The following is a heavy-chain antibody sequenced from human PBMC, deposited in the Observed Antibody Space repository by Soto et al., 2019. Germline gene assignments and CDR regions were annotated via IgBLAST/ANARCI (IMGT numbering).Heavy chain of an antibody. V-gene: IGHV4-4*02. CDR1: GGSITSNW. CDR2: IHHSGSF. Sequence: QVQLQESGPGLVNPSGTLSLTCAVSGGSITSNWWSWVRQPPGKGLEWIGEIHHSGSFNYNPSLRSRVTISIDKSKNQLSLKLTSVTAADTAVHYCVINDWYRFDPSGQGTLVTVSS. CDR3: VINDWYRFDP. J-gene: IGHJ5*02. D-gene: IGHD3-9*01.